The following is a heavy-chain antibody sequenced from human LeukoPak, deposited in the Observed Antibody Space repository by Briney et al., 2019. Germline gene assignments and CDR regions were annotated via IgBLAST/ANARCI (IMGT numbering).Heavy chain of an antibody. Sequence: PGGFLRLSCAASGFTFTSYDTHWLRHATGQALERVSDIGTCGNIYYAGSVEGRFTISRDDVKNALYLHMNSLRDGDTAVYYCVRIRIGEHQFGRDVWGQGTTVTVSS. CDR1: GFTFTSYD. CDR2: IGTCGNI. V-gene: IGHV3-13*01. D-gene: IGHD3-3*02. CDR3: VRIRIGEHQFGRDV. J-gene: IGHJ6*02.